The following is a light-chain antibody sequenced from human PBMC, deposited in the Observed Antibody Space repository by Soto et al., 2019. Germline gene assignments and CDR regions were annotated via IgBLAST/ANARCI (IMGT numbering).Light chain of an antibody. J-gene: IGKJ1*01. CDR1: QSISSW. V-gene: IGKV1-5*01. CDR2: DAS. CDR3: QQYNSYSGT. Sequence: DIQMTQSPSTLYASVGDRVTITCRASQSISSWLAWYQQKPGQAPKLLIYDASSLESGVPSRFSGSGSGTEFTLTIRSLQPDDFATYYCQQYNSYSGTFGQGTKVEIK.